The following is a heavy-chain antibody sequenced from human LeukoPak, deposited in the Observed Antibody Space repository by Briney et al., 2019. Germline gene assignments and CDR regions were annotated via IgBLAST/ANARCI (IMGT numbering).Heavy chain of an antibody. CDR1: GFTFSSYA. V-gene: IGHV3-30-3*01. CDR3: ARGNYDFWS. Sequence: GGSLRLSCAASGFTFSSYAMHWVRQAPGKGLEWVAVISYDGSNKYYADSVKGRFTISRDNSKNTLYLQMNSLRAENTAVYYCARGNYDFWSWGQGTLVTVSS. CDR2: ISYDGSNK. D-gene: IGHD3-3*01. J-gene: IGHJ4*02.